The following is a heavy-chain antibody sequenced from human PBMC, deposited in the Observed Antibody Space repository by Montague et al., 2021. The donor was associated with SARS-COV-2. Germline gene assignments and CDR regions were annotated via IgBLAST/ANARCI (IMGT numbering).Heavy chain of an antibody. D-gene: IGHD2-21*01. J-gene: IGHJ5*02. CDR3: ARGGDMNRFDP. Sequence: SETLSLTCTVSGGSISSYYWSWIRQPPGKGLEWIGYIYYSGSTNYNPSLKSRVTISVDTSKNQFSLKLSSVTAADTAVYYCARGGDMNRFDPWGQGTLVTVSS. V-gene: IGHV4-59*01. CDR1: GGSISSYY. CDR2: IYYSGST.